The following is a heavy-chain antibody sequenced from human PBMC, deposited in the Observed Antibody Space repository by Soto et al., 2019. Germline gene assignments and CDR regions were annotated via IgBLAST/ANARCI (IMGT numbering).Heavy chain of an antibody. Sequence: GSLRLSCVGSGFTFSSNWMTWVRQAPGKGLEWVGNIRQDGSEKNYVDSVKGRFTISRDNAKNSLYLQMNSLRAEDTAVYYCAREADYVNWFDPWGQGTLVTVSS. V-gene: IGHV3-7*01. CDR3: AREADYVNWFDP. J-gene: IGHJ5*02. CDR2: IRQDGSEK. CDR1: GFTFSSNW. D-gene: IGHD4-17*01.